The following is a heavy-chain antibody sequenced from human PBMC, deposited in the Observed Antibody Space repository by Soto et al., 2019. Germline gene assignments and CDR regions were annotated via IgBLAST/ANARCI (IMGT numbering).Heavy chain of an antibody. Sequence: GGSLRLSCAASGFTFSSYWMSWVRQAPGKGLEWVAYINNNSSNKYYADSVQGRFSISRDNAKSSLYLQMNSLRDEYSAVYYCARRYSSTSRTMDVWGQGTTVTVSS. CDR3: ARRYSSTSRTMDV. D-gene: IGHD6-13*01. CDR2: INNNSSNK. V-gene: IGHV3-48*02. J-gene: IGHJ6*02. CDR1: GFTFSSYW.